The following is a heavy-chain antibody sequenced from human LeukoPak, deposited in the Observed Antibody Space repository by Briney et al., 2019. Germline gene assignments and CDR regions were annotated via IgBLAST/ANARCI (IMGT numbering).Heavy chain of an antibody. CDR1: GFSFSSYW. D-gene: IGHD3-16*01. CDR3: ASEPFYFGV. Sequence: ARGSLRLYSAASGFSFSSYWMHWYRQAPGQGLEWASNIKLDGTEKYYVDSVKGRFTISRDNAKNSLYLQMKSLRDEDTAVYYCASEPFYFGVWGQGTLVTVCS. CDR2: IKLDGTEK. J-gene: IGHJ4*02. V-gene: IGHV3-7*05.